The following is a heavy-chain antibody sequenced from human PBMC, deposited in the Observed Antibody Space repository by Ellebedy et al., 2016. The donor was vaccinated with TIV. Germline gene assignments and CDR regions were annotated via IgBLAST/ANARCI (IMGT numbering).Heavy chain of an antibody. CDR1: GGSISSGNW. CDR3: ARVGSSGWTPNEYYFDY. D-gene: IGHD6-19*01. V-gene: IGHV4-4*02. CDR2: IYHSGSA. Sequence: SETLSLTCAVSGGSISSGNWWSWVRQPPGKGLEWIGEIYHSGSATYNPSLKSRVTVSVDKSKNQYSLKVSTVTAADTAVYYCARVGSSGWTPNEYYFDYWGQGTLVTVSS. J-gene: IGHJ4*02.